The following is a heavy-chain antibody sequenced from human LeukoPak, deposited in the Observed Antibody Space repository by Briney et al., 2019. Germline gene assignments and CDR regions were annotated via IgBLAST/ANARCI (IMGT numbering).Heavy chain of an antibody. J-gene: IGHJ3*02. CDR1: GYTFTSYD. V-gene: IGHV1-8*03. CDR2: MNPNSGNT. Sequence: GASVKVSCKASGYTFTSYDINWVRQATGQGLEWMGWMNPNSGNTGYAQKFQGRVTITRNTSISTAYMELSSLRSEDTAVYYCWYYYDSSNAVVNAFDIWGQGTMVTVSS. CDR3: WYYYDSSNAVVNAFDI. D-gene: IGHD3-22*01.